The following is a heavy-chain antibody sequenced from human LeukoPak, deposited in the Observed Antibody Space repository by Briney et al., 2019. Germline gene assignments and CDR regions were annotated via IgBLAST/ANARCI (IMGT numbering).Heavy chain of an antibody. V-gene: IGHV4-34*01. J-gene: IGHJ6*03. CDR2: INHSGST. CDR1: GGSFSGYY. CDR3: ARLRGVAVAGTPYYYYYYMDV. Sequence: SETLSLTCAVYGGSFSGYYWSWIRQPPGKGLEWIGEINHSGSTNYNPSLKSRVTISVDTSKNQFSLKLSSVTAADTAVYYCARLRGVAVAGTPYYYYYYMDVWGKGTTVTVSS. D-gene: IGHD6-19*01.